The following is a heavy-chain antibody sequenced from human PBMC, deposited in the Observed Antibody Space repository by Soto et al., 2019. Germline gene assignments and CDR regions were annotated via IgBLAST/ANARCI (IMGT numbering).Heavy chain of an antibody. J-gene: IGHJ4*02. V-gene: IGHV3-30-3*01. D-gene: IGHD6-19*01. CDR2: ISYDGSNK. CDR3: ASGLGQAVAKFDF. CDR1: GFTFSDYA. Sequence: LRLSCAASGFTFSDYAMHWVRQAPGKGLEWVAVISYDGSNKYYADSVKGRFTISRDNSKNTFYLQMNSLNSEDTAVYYCASGLGQAVAKFDFCGQGTLVTVSS.